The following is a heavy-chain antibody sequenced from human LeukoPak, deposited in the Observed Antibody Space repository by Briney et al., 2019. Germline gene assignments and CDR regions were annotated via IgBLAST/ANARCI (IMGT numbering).Heavy chain of an antibody. J-gene: IGHJ6*02. Sequence: GGSLRLSCAASGFTFSSYAMSWVRQAPGKGLEWVSAISGGGGTTHYADSVKGRFTISRDNSMNTLSLQMNNLRAEDTAVYYCAKEFYFATAVWGQGTTVTVSS. CDR1: GFTFSSYA. D-gene: IGHD2-15*01. CDR2: ISGGGGTT. V-gene: IGHV3-23*01. CDR3: AKEFYFATAV.